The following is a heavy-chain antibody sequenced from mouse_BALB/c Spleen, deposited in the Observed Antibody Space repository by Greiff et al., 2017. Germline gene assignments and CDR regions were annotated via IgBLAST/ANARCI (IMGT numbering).Heavy chain of an antibody. V-gene: IGHV1-14*01. J-gene: IGHJ1*01. CDR2: INPYNDGT. CDR1: GYTFTSYV. Sequence: VQLKESGPELVKPGASVKMSCKASGYTFTSYVMHWVKQKPGQGLEWIGYINPYNDGTKYNEKFKGKATLTSDKSSSTAYMELSSLTSEDSAVYYCARRYGNYWWYFDVWGAGTTGTVSS. D-gene: IGHD2-10*02. CDR3: ARRYGNYWWYFDV.